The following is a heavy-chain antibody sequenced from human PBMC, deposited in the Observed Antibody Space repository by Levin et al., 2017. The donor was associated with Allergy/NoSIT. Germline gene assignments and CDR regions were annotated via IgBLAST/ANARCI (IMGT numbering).Heavy chain of an antibody. CDR2: INPNSGGT. V-gene: IGHV1-2*02. D-gene: IGHD2-15*01. CDR1: GYTFTGYY. Sequence: GESLKISCKASGYTFTGYYMHWVRQAPGQGLEWMGWINPNSGGTNYAQKFQGRVTMTRDTSISTAYMELSRLRSDDTAVYYCARDVGFDVVVVAATQGDYWGQGTLVTVSS. J-gene: IGHJ4*02. CDR3: ARDVGFDVVVVAATQGDY.